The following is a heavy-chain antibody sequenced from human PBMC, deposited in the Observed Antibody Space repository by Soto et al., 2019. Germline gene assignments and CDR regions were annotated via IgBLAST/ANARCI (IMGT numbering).Heavy chain of an antibody. CDR2: MSYSGSA. V-gene: IGHV4-61*01. J-gene: IGHJ4*02. Sequence: SDTLSLTCTVSGGSVSSGTYYWSWIRQPPGKGLEWIGYMSYSGSANYNPSLKSRVTISVDTSKNQFSLKLSSVPAADTAVYFCARLLYYYDTTGYYFFDYWGQGIPVTVS. CDR3: ARLLYYYDTTGYYFFDY. CDR1: GGSVSSGTYY. D-gene: IGHD3-22*01.